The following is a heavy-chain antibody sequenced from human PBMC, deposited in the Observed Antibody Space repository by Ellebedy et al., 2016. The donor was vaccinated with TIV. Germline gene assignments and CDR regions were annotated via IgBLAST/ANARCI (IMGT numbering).Heavy chain of an antibody. Sequence: MPSETLSLTCAVYGGSFSGYYWSWIRQPPGKGLEWIGEINHSGSTNYNPSLKSRVTISVDTSKNQFSLKLSPVTAADTAVYYCARGYYGSVRYFDLWGRGTLVTVSS. V-gene: IGHV4-34*01. CDR2: INHSGST. J-gene: IGHJ2*01. CDR1: GGSFSGYY. CDR3: ARGYYGSVRYFDL. D-gene: IGHD3-10*01.